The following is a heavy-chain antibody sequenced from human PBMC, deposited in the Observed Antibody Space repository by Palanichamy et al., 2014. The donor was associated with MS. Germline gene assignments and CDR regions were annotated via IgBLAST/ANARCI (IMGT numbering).Heavy chain of an antibody. D-gene: IGHD3-16*01. CDR2: IRYDSSNK. J-gene: IGHJ6*02. Sequence: QVQLVESGGGVIQPGGSLRLSCTASGFNFSYYGLNWVRQAPGKGLEWVAFIRYDSSNKFYGDSVKGRFTISRDNSKKMVYLQMNSLRAEDTAVYYCAKTKATRSYYYGMDVWGQGTTVTVSS. CDR1: GFNFSYYG. V-gene: IGHV3-30*02. CDR3: AKTKATRSYYYGMDV.